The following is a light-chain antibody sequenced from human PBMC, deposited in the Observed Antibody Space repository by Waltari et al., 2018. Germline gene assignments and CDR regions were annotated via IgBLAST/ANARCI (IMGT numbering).Light chain of an antibody. J-gene: IGKJ1*01. CDR1: QTVFYSHNHKNY. V-gene: IGKV4-1*01. Sequence: DIVMTQTPESLAVSLGERATINCQSSQTVFYSHNHKNYLALYQQKPGQAPKLLIYWASTRESGVPDRFSGSGSGTDFTLTISSLQADDVAVYYCEQYYSRPWTFGQGTRVE. CDR3: EQYYSRPWT. CDR2: WAS.